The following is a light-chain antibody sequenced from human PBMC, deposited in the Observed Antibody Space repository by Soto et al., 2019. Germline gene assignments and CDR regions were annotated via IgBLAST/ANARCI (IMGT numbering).Light chain of an antibody. CDR1: ESVSRH. J-gene: IGKJ1*01. CDR2: GAS. V-gene: IGKV3-15*01. Sequence: EVVVTQSPATLSMSRGETATLCCRASESVSRHLAWYQQKPGQAPRLLIFGASIRATGIPARFSGSGSGTEFTLTISTLQSEDFAIYYCQHYNNWPPWTFGQGTKVDI. CDR3: QHYNNWPPWT.